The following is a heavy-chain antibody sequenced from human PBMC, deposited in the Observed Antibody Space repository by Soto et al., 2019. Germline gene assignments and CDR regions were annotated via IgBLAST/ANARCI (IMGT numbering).Heavy chain of an antibody. D-gene: IGHD2-2*02. J-gene: IGHJ6*02. Sequence: SETLSLTCTVYGGSVSSDTHYWSWIRQPPGKRLEGIGFIYSSGSTNYNPSLKSRVTMSVDTSKNQFSLKLRSVIVADTAVYHCTRFLISCSGTTCYTRADVWGQGTPSTVS. CDR1: GGSVSSDTHY. CDR2: IYSSGST. V-gene: IGHV4-61*01. CDR3: TRFLISCSGTTCYTRADV.